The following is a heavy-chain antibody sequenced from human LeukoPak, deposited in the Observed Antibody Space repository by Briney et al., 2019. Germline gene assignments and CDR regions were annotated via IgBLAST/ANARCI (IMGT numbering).Heavy chain of an antibody. V-gene: IGHV5-51*01. CDR2: IYPGDSES. J-gene: IGHJ4*02. Sequence: GESLKISCKASGYTFTTYSITWVRQMPGKGLEWMGIIYPGDSESRYSPSFQGHVTISADKSISTAYLQWSTLRTSDTAIYYCATSSSSNRFDHEDFWGQGTLVTVSS. CDR3: ATSSSSNRFDHEDF. CDR1: GYTFTTYS. D-gene: IGHD3-3*01.